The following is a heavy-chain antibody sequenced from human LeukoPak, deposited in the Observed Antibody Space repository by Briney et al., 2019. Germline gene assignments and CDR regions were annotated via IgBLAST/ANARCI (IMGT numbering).Heavy chain of an antibody. CDR2: INPSSGGT. Sequence: ASVKVSCKASGYTFTGYYMHWVRQAPGQGLEWMGWINPSSGGTNYAQKFQGRVTMTRDTSISTAYMELSRLRSDDTAVYYCARETVAEQLVDYWGQGTLVTVSS. J-gene: IGHJ4*02. D-gene: IGHD6-19*01. CDR1: GYTFTGYY. V-gene: IGHV1-2*02. CDR3: ARETVAEQLVDY.